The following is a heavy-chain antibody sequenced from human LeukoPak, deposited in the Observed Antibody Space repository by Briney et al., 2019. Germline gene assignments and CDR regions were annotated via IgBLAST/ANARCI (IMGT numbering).Heavy chain of an antibody. Sequence: SETLSLTCAVYGGSFSGYYWSWIRQPPGKGLEWIGEINHSGSTNYNPSLKSRVTISIDTSKNQFSLKLSSVTAADTAVYHCARGSTGWYTGNWFDPWGQGTLVTVSS. J-gene: IGHJ5*02. CDR2: INHSGST. V-gene: IGHV4-34*01. CDR3: ARGSTGWYTGNWFDP. D-gene: IGHD6-19*01. CDR1: GGSFSGYY.